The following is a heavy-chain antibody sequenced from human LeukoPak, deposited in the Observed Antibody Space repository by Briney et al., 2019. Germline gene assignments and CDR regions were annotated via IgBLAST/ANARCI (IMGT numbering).Heavy chain of an antibody. CDR2: IYTSGST. CDR3: ARNLITMVREGWFDL. J-gene: IGHJ5*02. CDR1: GGSFSGYY. D-gene: IGHD3-10*01. V-gene: IGHV4-59*10. Sequence: SETLSLTCAVYGGSFSGYYWSWIRQPPGKGLEWIGRIYTSGSTNYNPSLKSRVTMSVDTSKNQFSLKLSSVTAADTAVYYCARNLITMVREGWFDLWGQGTLVTVSS.